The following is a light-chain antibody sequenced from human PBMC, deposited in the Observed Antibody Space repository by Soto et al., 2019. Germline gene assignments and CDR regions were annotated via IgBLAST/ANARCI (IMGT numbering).Light chain of an antibody. CDR2: EVS. CDR1: SIDVGGYNY. J-gene: IGLJ2*01. CDR3: SSYAGSNNLV. V-gene: IGLV2-8*01. Sequence: QSALTQPPSASGSPGQSVTISSTGTSIDVGGYNYVSWYQQHPGKAPKFMIYEVSKRPSGVPDRFSGSKSGNTASLTVSGLQAEDEADYYCSSYAGSNNLVFGGGTKLTVL.